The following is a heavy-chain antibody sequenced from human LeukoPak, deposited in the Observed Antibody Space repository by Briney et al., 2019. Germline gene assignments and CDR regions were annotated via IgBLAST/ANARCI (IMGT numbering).Heavy chain of an antibody. D-gene: IGHD6-19*01. J-gene: IGHJ4*02. Sequence: KPSETLSLTCAVYGGSFSGSNWSWIRQPPGKGLEWIGEIYNSGSTIYNPSLKSRVTISVDTSKNQFSLNLISVTAADTAVYYCVRRKDTLAGRGIDYWGQGTLVTVSS. CDR1: GGSFSGSN. CDR3: VRRKDTLAGRGIDY. CDR2: IYNSGST. V-gene: IGHV4-34*01.